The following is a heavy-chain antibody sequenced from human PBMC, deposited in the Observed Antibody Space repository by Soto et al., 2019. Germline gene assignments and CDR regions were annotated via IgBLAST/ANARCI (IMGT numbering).Heavy chain of an antibody. V-gene: IGHV1-2*02. Sequence: ASVKVSCKASGYTLSDYYLQWVRQAPGQGLEWMGWINPNSGDTNYAQKFQGRVTLTRDTSINTAYMELTSLKLDDTAVYYCAREGGGIAAAGAGDDSFDIWGPGTLVTVS. J-gene: IGHJ3*02. D-gene: IGHD6-13*01. CDR3: AREGGGIAAAGAGDDSFDI. CDR2: INPNSGDT. CDR1: GYTLSDYY.